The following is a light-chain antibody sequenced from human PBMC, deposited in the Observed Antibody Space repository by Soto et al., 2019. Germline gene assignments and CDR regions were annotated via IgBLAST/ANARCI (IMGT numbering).Light chain of an antibody. CDR3: QQLTSDPRGFT. CDR1: QGISGY. Sequence: DIQLTQFPSFLSASVGDRVTITCRASQGISGYLAWYQQKPGKAPKLLIYGATTLRSGVPSRFSGTGSGTEFTLTISSLQPEDFATYYCQQLTSDPRGFTFGPGTKVDIK. J-gene: IGKJ3*01. V-gene: IGKV1-9*01. CDR2: GAT.